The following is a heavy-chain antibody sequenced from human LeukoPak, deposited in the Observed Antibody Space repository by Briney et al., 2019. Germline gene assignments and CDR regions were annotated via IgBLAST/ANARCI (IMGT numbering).Heavy chain of an antibody. CDR2: INHSGST. J-gene: IGHJ3*02. D-gene: IGHD3-22*01. V-gene: IGHV4-34*01. CDR1: GGSFSGYY. CDR3: ARGAPRYYDSSGYMRYAFDI. Sequence: PSETLSLTCAVYGGSFSGYYWSWIRQPPGKGLEWIGEINHSGSTNYNPSLKSRVTISVDTSKNQFSLKLSSVTAADTAVYYCARGAPRYYDSSGYMRYAFDIWGQGTMVTVSS.